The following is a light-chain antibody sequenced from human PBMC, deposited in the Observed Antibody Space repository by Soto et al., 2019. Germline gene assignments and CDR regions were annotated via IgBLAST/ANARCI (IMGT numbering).Light chain of an antibody. CDR2: DVS. J-gene: IGLJ2*01. Sequence: QSALTQPASVSGSPGQSVTISCTGTSSDVGGYNYVSWYQQHPGKAPKLLIYDVSIRPSGVSNRFSGSKTGNTASLTISGLQADDEADYYCSSHTNSDTVVFGGGTKLTVL. CDR3: SSHTNSDTVV. CDR1: SSDVGGYNY. V-gene: IGLV2-14*01.